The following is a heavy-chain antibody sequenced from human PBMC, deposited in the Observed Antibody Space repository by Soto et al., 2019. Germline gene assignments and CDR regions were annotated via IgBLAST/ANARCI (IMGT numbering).Heavy chain of an antibody. Sequence: GASVKVSCKASGYTFTSYAMHWVRQAPGQRLEWMGWINAGNGNTKYSQKFRGRVTITRDTSASTAYMELSSLRSEDTAVYYCAREYYDFWSGYYTPNYYYYMDVWGKGTTVTVS. CDR2: INAGNGNT. V-gene: IGHV1-3*01. D-gene: IGHD3-3*01. CDR3: AREYYDFWSGYYTPNYYYYMDV. J-gene: IGHJ6*03. CDR1: GYTFTSYA.